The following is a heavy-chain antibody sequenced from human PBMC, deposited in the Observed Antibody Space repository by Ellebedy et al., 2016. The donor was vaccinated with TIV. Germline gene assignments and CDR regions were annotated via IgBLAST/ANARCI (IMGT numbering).Heavy chain of an antibody. V-gene: IGHV3-7*01. CDR2: IKQDGSEK. Sequence: GGSLRLSCVVSGFSFSSYWMSWVRQAPGKGLEWVANIKQDGSEKHYVDSVKGRFTISRDNAKNSLFLQMSSLRVEDTAVYYCATDGSYGDYRSPTHAFVMWGQGTMVAVSS. CDR3: ATDGSYGDYRSPTHAFVM. CDR1: GFSFSSYW. J-gene: IGHJ3*02. D-gene: IGHD4-17*01.